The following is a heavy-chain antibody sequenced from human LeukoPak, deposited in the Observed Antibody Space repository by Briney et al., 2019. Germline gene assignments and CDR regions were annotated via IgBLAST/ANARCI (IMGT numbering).Heavy chain of an antibody. J-gene: IGHJ1*01. V-gene: IGHV4-34*01. D-gene: IGHD2-2*01. CDR3: ASDYYCSSTSCRAAEYFQH. Sequence: PSETLSLTCAVYGGSFSGYYCSWIRQPPGKGLEWIGEINHSGNTNYNPSLKSRVTISVDTSKNQFSLKLSSVTAADTAVYYCASDYYCSSTSCRAAEYFQHWGQGTLVTVSS. CDR1: GGSFSGYY. CDR2: INHSGNT.